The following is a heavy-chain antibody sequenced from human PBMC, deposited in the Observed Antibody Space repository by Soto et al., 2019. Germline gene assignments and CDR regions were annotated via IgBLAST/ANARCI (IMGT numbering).Heavy chain of an antibody. CDR2: IWYDGSNK. J-gene: IGHJ4*02. D-gene: IGHD6-19*01. Sequence: GASLTLSCVACGFTFSIYGMHRLRQAPGKGLEWVEVIWYDGSNKYYADSVKGRFTISRDNSKNTLYLQMNSLRAEDTAVYYCARSKADSSGWYGLDYWGQGT. V-gene: IGHV3-33*01. CDR3: ARSKADSSGWYGLDY. CDR1: GFTFSIYG.